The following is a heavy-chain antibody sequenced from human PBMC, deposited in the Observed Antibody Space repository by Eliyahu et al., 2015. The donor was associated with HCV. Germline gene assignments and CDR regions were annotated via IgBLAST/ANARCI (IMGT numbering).Heavy chain of an antibody. V-gene: IGHV2-70*01. CDR1: GFSLSTSGMC. CDR2: IDWDDDK. J-gene: IGHJ4*02. D-gene: IGHD6-13*01. CDR3: ARTYSSSWYIPQWLVRGDYFDY. Sequence: QVTLRESGPALVKPTQTLTLTCTFSGFSLSTSGMCVSWXRQPPGKALEWLALIDWDDDKYYSQSPKTRLTISKDTSKNQVVLTMTNMDPVDTATYYCARTYSSSWYIPQWLVRGDYFDYWGQGTLVTVSS.